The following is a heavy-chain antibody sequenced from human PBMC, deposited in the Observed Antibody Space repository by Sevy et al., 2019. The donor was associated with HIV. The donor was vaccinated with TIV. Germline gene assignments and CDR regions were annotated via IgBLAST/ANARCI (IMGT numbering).Heavy chain of an antibody. CDR2: LEQDGSEK. CDR1: GFTFTSYW. CDR3: ARVRSLYDYVWGTYRHLWFDP. Sequence: GGSLRLSCAASGFTFTSYWMSWVRQAPGKGLEWVASLEQDGSEKYYVDSVKGRFTISRDNAKKSLYMQMNSLTAEDTAVYYCARVRSLYDYVWGTYRHLWFDPWGQRTLVTVSS. V-gene: IGHV3-7*01. D-gene: IGHD3-16*02. J-gene: IGHJ5*02.